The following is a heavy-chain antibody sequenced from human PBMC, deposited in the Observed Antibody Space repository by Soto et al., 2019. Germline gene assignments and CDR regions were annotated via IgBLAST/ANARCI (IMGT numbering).Heavy chain of an antibody. CDR2: INPNSGGT. CDR1: GYTFTGYY. CDR3: ARGAYNRNYRNGMDV. V-gene: IGHV1-2*04. J-gene: IGHJ6*02. Sequence: GASVKVSCKASGYTFTGYYMHWVRQAPGQGLEWMGWINPNSGGTNYAQKFQGWVTMTSDTSISTAYMELSRLRSDDTAVYYCARGAYNRNYRNGMDVWGQGTTVTVSS. D-gene: IGHD1-7*01.